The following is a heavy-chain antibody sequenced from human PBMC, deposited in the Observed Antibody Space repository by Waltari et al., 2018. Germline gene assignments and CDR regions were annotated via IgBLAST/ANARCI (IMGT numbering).Heavy chain of an antibody. CDR1: GYTFTDYY. D-gene: IGHD3-16*02. Sequence: EVQLVQSGAEVKKPGATVKISCKASGYTFTDYYMHWVQQAPGKGIEWMGRVDPEDGETIYAEKFQGRVTITADTSTDTAYMELSSLRSEDTAVYYCATTPGYRPIPSLDAFDIWGQGTMVTVSS. CDR2: VDPEDGET. V-gene: IGHV1-69-2*01. CDR3: ATTPGYRPIPSLDAFDI. J-gene: IGHJ3*02.